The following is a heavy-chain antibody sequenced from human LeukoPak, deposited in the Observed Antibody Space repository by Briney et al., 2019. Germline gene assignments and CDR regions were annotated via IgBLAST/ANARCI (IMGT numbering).Heavy chain of an antibody. CDR1: GYSISSGYS. Sequence: PSETLSLTCTVSGYSISSGYSWGWIRQTPGEGLEWIVSIYHGGSTYYNPSLKSRVTISVDTSKNQFSLKLNSVTAADTAVYYCSRHLGHLSSMSWVDSWGQGTLVTVSS. CDR2: IYHGGST. J-gene: IGHJ4*02. D-gene: IGHD2-2*01. V-gene: IGHV4-38-2*02. CDR3: SRHLGHLSSMSWVDS.